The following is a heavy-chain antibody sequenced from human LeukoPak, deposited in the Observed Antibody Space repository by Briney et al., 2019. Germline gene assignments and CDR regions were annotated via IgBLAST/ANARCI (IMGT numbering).Heavy chain of an antibody. CDR1: GGSFNDYY. CDR3: AREFGEPSRSFDY. J-gene: IGHJ4*02. D-gene: IGHD3-10*01. Sequence: SETLSLTCTVYGGSFNDYYWNWLRQPPGKGLEWIGKISHSGSTNYNPSLKSRVTISLDTSKNQFSLKLSSVTAADTAVYYCAREFGEPSRSFDYSGQGTLVTVSS. V-gene: IGHV4-34*01. CDR2: ISHSGST.